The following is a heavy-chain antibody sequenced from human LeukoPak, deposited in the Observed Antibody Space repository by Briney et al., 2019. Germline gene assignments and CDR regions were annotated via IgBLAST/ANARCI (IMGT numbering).Heavy chain of an antibody. V-gene: IGHV6-1*01. J-gene: IGHJ4*02. CDR1: GDSVSSNSAA. Sequence: SQTLSLTCAISGDSVSSNSAAWNWIRQSPSRGLEWLGRTYYRSKWYNDYAVSVKSRITINPDTSKNQFSLKLSSVTAADTAVYYCARWDYYDNRRGFDYWGQGTLVTVSP. CDR2: TYYRSKWYN. D-gene: IGHD3-22*01. CDR3: ARWDYYDNRRGFDY.